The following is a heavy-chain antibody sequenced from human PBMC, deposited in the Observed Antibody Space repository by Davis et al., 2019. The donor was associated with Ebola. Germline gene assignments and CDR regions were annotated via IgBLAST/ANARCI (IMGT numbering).Heavy chain of an antibody. CDR2: IFTGDSDT. CDR1: GYSFTNYW. Sequence: GESLKISCKGSGYSFTNYWIVWVRQMPGKGLEWMGIIFTGDSDTRYRPSFRGQVTISADKSFKTAFLQWSSLKASDTARYYCATLRRTITGMDDGFDIWGQGTMVTVSS. J-gene: IGHJ3*02. CDR3: ATLRRTITGMDDGFDI. D-gene: IGHD1-20*01. V-gene: IGHV5-51*01.